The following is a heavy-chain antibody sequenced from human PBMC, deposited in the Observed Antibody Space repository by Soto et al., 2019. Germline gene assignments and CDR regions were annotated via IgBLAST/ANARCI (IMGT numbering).Heavy chain of an antibody. J-gene: IGHJ6*02. CDR2: LYYSGST. D-gene: IGHD2-15*01. CDR3: ARDQGRCSGGSCYSEGHHYGMDV. CDR1: GGSISSVGYY. V-gene: IGHV4-31*03. Sequence: SETLSLTSTVSGGSISSVGYYWSWIRKHPGKGRKWIGYLYYSGSTYYNPSLKSRVTISVATSKNQFSLKLSSVTAADTAVYYCARDQGRCSGGSCYSEGHHYGMDVWGQGTTVTVSS.